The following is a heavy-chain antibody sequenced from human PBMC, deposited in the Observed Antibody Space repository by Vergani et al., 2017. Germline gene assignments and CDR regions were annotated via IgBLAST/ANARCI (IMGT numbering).Heavy chain of an antibody. V-gene: IGHV3-33*01. CDR1: GFTFSSHG. CDR2: IWDDGSNK. Sequence: QVQLVESEGGVVQPGGSLTLSCVASGFTFSSHGMHWVRQAPGKGLEWVAVIWDDGSNKYYGDSVKGRFTISRDNSKHTLYLQMNSLRVEDTALYYCASGGNEKRLDSWGQGTLVTVSS. J-gene: IGHJ5*01. D-gene: IGHD3-16*01. CDR3: ASGGNEKRLDS.